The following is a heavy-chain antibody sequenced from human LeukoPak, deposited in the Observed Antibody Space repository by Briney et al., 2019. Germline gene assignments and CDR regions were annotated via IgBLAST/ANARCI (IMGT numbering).Heavy chain of an antibody. D-gene: IGHD4-17*01. CDR2: IIPILGIA. CDR1: GGTFSSYA. Sequence: GASVKVSCKASGGTFSSYAISWVRQAPGQGLEWMGRIIPILGIANYAQKFQGRVTITADKSTSTAYMELSSLRSEDTAVYYCAREGHGDTGGGWFDPWGQGTLVTVSS. CDR3: AREGHGDTGGGWFDP. J-gene: IGHJ5*02. V-gene: IGHV1-69*04.